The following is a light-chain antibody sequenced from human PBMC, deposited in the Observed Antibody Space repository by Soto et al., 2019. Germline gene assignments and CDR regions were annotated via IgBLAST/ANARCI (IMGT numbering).Light chain of an antibody. CDR1: QSVSRN. V-gene: IGKV3-20*01. J-gene: IGKJ5*01. CDR2: DAS. Sequence: EIVLTQSPGTLSLSPGERGTLSCRASQSVSRNLAWYQQKPGQAPRLLIYDASSRATGIPDRFSGSGSGTDFTLTISRLEPEDFAVFYCQHYDSLPITFGQGTRLEIK. CDR3: QHYDSLPIT.